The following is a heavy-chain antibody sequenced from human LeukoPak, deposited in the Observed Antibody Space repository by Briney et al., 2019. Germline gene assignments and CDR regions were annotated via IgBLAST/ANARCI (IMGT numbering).Heavy chain of an antibody. V-gene: IGHV1-18*01. Sequence: ASVTVSCKASGYTFTSYGISWVRQAPGQGLEWMGWISAYNGNTNYAQKLQGRVTMTTDTSTSTAYMELRSLRSDDTAVYYCARGLWFGEIDYGMDVWGQGTTVTVSS. CDR3: ARGLWFGEIDYGMDV. CDR1: GYTFTSYG. D-gene: IGHD3-10*01. J-gene: IGHJ6*02. CDR2: ISAYNGNT.